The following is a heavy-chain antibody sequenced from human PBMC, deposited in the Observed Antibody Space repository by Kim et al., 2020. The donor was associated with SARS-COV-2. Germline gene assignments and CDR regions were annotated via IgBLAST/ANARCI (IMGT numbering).Heavy chain of an antibody. V-gene: IGHV3-33*01. CDR2: IWYDGSNK. CDR1: GFTFSSYG. D-gene: IGHD5-18*01. CDR3: ARSSGGYSYGLDY. J-gene: IGHJ4*02. Sequence: GGSLRLSCAASGFTFSSYGMHWVRQAPGKGLEWVAVIWYDGSNKYYADSVKGRFTISRDNSKNTLYLQMNSLRAEDTAVYYCARSSGGYSYGLDYWGQGTLVNVSS.